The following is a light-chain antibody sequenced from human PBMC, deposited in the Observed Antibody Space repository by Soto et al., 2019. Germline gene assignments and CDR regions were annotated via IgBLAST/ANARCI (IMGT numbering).Light chain of an antibody. CDR3: VSYAAGTSRYG. CDR1: SSDVGTFNY. J-gene: IGLJ1*01. V-gene: IGLV2-14*01. CDR2: EVT. Sequence: QSVLTQPGSVSGSPGQSITISCTATSSDVGTFNYVSWYQQHPGKAPKLMIYEVTSRPSGVSNRFSGSKSGNTASLTISGLQDDEEAAYYFVSYAAGTSRYGFGSGTKVTVL.